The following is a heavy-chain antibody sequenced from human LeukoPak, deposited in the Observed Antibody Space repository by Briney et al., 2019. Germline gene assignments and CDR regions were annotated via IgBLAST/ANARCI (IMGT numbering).Heavy chain of an antibody. Sequence: GGSLRLSCAASGFTFNSYSMNWVRQAPGKGLEWVSSISSSSSYIYYADSVKGRFTISRDNAKNSLYLQMNSLRAEDTAVYYCARGEVVVVAATPDYWGQGTLVTVSS. CDR1: GFTFNSYS. CDR3: ARGEVVVVAATPDY. D-gene: IGHD2-15*01. V-gene: IGHV3-21*01. J-gene: IGHJ4*02. CDR2: ISSSSSYI.